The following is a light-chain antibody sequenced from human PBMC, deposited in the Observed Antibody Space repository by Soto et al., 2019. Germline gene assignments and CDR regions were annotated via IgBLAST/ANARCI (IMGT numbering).Light chain of an antibody. CDR2: GAS. CDR3: PHHNSYSQT. Sequence: DIQLTQSPPTLSASVGDRVTITCRASQSIRYYLALYQQMPGKAPKLLIYGASSLQRGVPSRFSGSGSGTEFTLTIRSLQPDDFATYFSPHHNSYSQTFGQGTKVEI. J-gene: IGKJ1*01. CDR1: QSIRYY. V-gene: IGKV1-5*01.